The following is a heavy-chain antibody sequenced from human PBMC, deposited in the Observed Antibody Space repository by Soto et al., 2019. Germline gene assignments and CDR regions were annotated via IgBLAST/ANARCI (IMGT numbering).Heavy chain of an antibody. CDR1: GFTFSSHG. Sequence: QVQLVESGGGVVQPGRSLRLSCVASGFTFSSHGMHWVRQAPGKGLEWVAVIWDDGKKQYYADSVRGRFTISRDNSRNTLSLQMNSLRGDDTAVYYCAREKGGYNWGFDYWGQGTLVTVSS. V-gene: IGHV3-33*01. CDR3: AREKGGYNWGFDY. CDR2: IWDDGKKQ. D-gene: IGHD5-12*01. J-gene: IGHJ4*02.